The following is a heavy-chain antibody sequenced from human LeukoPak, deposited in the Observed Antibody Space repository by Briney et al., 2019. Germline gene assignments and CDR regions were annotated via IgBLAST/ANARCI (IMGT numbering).Heavy chain of an antibody. V-gene: IGHV6-1*01. Sequence: SQTLSLTCAISGDSVSSNGAAWNWIRQSPSRGLEWLGRTYYRSRWYNDYAESVKSRITINPDTSKHQFSLQLNSVTPEDTAVYYCARQIVVVPTAMVKGWFDPWGQGTLVTVSS. CDR1: GDSVSSNGAA. J-gene: IGHJ5*02. CDR2: TYYRSRWYN. D-gene: IGHD2-2*01. CDR3: ARQIVVVPTAMVKGWFDP.